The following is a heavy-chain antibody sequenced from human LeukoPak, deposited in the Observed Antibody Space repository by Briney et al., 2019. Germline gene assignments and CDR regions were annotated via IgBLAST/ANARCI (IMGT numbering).Heavy chain of an antibody. Sequence: SETLSLTCAVYGGSFSGYYWSWIRQPPGKGLEWIGEINHSGSTNYNPSLKSRVTISVDTSKNQFSLKLSSVTAADTAVDYCARVFQGYDVWSCYTKSPDAFDIWGQGTMVTVSS. D-gene: IGHD3-3*01. CDR1: GGSFSGYY. CDR2: INHSGST. CDR3: ARVFQGYDVWSCYTKSPDAFDI. V-gene: IGHV4-34*01. J-gene: IGHJ3*02.